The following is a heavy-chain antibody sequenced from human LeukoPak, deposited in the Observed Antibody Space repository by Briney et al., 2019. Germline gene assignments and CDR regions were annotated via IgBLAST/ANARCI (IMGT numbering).Heavy chain of an antibody. CDR2: FDPEDGET. CDR3: ATWGYSSSRNLDY. CDR1: GYTLTELS. J-gene: IGHJ4*02. V-gene: IGHV1-24*01. D-gene: IGHD6-13*01. Sequence: ASVKVSCKVSGYTLTELSMHWVRQAPGKGLEWMGGFDPEDGETIYAQKSQGRVTMTEDTSTDTAYMELSSLRSEDTAVYYCATWGYSSSRNLDYWGQGTLVTVSS.